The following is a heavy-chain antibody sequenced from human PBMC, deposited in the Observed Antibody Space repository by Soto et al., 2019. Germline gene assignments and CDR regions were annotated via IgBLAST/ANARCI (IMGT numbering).Heavy chain of an antibody. V-gene: IGHV3-23*01. CDR1: GFTFSSYA. Sequence: GGSLRLSCAASGFTFSSYAMSWVRQAPGKGLEWVSAISGSGGSTYYADSVKGRFTISRDNSKNTLYLQMNSLRAEDTAVYYCAKAFHGEYSNYYYYYYMDVWGKGTTVTVSS. J-gene: IGHJ6*03. D-gene: IGHD4-4*01. CDR3: AKAFHGEYSNYYYYYYMDV. CDR2: ISGSGGST.